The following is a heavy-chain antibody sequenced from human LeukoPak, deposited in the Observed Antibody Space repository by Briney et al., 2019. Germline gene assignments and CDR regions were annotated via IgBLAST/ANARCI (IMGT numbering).Heavy chain of an antibody. Sequence: PETLSLTCAVYGGSFSGYYWSWIRQPPGKGLEWIGEINHSGSTNYNPSLKSRVTISVDTSKNQFSLKLSSVTAADTAVYYCARAGGEFDPWGQGTLVTVSS. D-gene: IGHD3-16*01. J-gene: IGHJ5*02. V-gene: IGHV4-34*01. CDR2: INHSGST. CDR1: GGSFSGYY. CDR3: ARAGGEFDP.